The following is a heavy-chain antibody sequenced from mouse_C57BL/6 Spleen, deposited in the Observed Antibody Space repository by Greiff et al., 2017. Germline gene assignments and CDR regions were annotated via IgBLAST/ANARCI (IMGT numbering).Heavy chain of an antibody. Sequence: VQLQQPGAELVRPGSSVKLSCKASGYTFTSYWMHWVKQRPIQGLEWIGNIDPSDSETHYNQKFKDKATLTVDKSSSTAYMQLSSLTSEDSAVYYCARDSNFLMDYWGQGTSVTVSS. J-gene: IGHJ4*01. V-gene: IGHV1-52*01. CDR2: IDPSDSET. CDR1: GYTFTSYW. D-gene: IGHD2-5*01. CDR3: ARDSNFLMDY.